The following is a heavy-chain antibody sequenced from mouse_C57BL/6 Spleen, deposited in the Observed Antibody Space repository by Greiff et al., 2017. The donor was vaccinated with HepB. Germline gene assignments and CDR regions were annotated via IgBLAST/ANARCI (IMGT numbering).Heavy chain of an antibody. J-gene: IGHJ3*01. CDR1: GFNIKDYY. CDR3: ARDYDSSYGWFAY. Sequence: EVQLKQSGAELVKPGASVKLSCTASGFNIKDYYMHWVKQRTEQGLKWIGRIDPEDGETKYAPKFQGKATITADTSSNTAYLQHSSLTSKDTAVYYCARDYDSSYGWFAYWGQGTLVTVSA. V-gene: IGHV14-2*01. CDR2: IDPEDGET. D-gene: IGHD1-1*01.